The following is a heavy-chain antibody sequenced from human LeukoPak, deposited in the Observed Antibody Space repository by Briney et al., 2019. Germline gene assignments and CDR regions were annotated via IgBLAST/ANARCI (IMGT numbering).Heavy chain of an antibody. CDR3: ASGIAAAGTIDY. J-gene: IGHJ4*02. V-gene: IGHV5-51*01. CDR2: IYPGDSDT. D-gene: IGHD6-13*01. CDR1: GYSVTSYW. Sequence: GESLKISCKGSGYSVTSYWIGWGRQMPGERLEWMGIIYPGDSDTRYSPSFQGQVTISADKSISTAYLQWSSLKASDTAMYYCASGIAAAGTIDYWGQGTLVTVSS.